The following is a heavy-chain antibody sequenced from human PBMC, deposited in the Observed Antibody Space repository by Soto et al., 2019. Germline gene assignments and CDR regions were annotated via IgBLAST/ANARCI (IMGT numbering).Heavy chain of an antibody. V-gene: IGHV3-21*01. D-gene: IGHD3-16*01. J-gene: IGHJ6*02. CDR1: GYALGSYS. Sequence: EVQLVESGGGLVKPGGSRRLSCAASGYALGSYSINWVRQAPGKGLEWVSSLSSSISYIYYADSVKGRFTISRDNAKNLPYLQMNSLQADDTAVYYCARDGGGEWGRYSYYGMDVWGQGTTVTVSS. CDR2: LSSSISYI. CDR3: ARDGGGEWGRYSYYGMDV.